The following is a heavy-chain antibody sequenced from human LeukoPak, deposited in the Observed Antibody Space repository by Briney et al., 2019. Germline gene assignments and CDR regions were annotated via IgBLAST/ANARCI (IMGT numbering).Heavy chain of an antibody. D-gene: IGHD1-26*01. J-gene: IGHJ4*02. CDR3: AREREQGSYFDY. Sequence: SETLSLTCTVSGGSISSGDYYWSWIRQPPGTGLEWIGYIYYSGSTYYNPSLKSRVTISVDTSKNQFSLKLSSVTAADTAVYYCAREREQGSYFDYWGQGTLVTVS. CDR2: IYYSGST. CDR1: GGSISSGDYY. V-gene: IGHV4-30-4*08.